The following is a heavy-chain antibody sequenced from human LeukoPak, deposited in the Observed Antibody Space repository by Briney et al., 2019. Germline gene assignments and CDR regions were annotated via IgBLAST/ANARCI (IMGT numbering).Heavy chain of an antibody. CDR1: GFTVSSNY. J-gene: IGHJ4*02. Sequence: GGSLRLSCAASGFTVSSNYLSWVRQAPGKGLEWVSTIYSDGSTYYANSVKGRFTISRDNSKDTRYLEMKSLRAEDTAVYYCARGGGVIVVVPSFDYWGQGTLVTVSS. CDR2: IYSDGST. CDR3: ARGGGVIVVVPSFDY. V-gene: IGHV3-53*01. D-gene: IGHD3-22*01.